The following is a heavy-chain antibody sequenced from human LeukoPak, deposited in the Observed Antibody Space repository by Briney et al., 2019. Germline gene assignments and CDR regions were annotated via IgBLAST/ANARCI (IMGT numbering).Heavy chain of an antibody. CDR2: IYYSGST. CDR1: GGSISSYY. CDR3: ARDRGPYYYDSSGYYDPLDI. D-gene: IGHD3-22*01. V-gene: IGHV4-59*01. Sequence: SSETLSLTCTVSGGSISSYYWSWIRQPPGKGLEWIGYIYYSGSTNYNPSLKSRVTISVDTSKNQFSLKLSSVTAADTAVYYCARDRGPYYYDSSGYYDPLDIWGQGTMVTVSS. J-gene: IGHJ3*02.